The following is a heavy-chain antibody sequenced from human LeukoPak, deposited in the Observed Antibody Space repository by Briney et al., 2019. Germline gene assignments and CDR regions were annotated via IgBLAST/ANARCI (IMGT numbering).Heavy chain of an antibody. Sequence: GGSLRLSCTTSGLTFSTSGFNWVRQAPGKGLEWVTSIGPTGFDRYHADSIKGRFTISRDNANNFLYLQMDSLRAEDTAVYYCATETNGRHYDYWGQGTLLTVSS. V-gene: IGHV3-21*06. D-gene: IGHD1-14*01. J-gene: IGHJ4*02. CDR2: IGPTGFDR. CDR3: ATETNGRHYDY. CDR1: GLTFSTSG.